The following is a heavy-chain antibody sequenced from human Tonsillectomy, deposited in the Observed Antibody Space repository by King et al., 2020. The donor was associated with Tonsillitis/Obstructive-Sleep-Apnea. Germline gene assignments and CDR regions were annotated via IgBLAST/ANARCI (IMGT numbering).Heavy chain of an antibody. CDR3: AKIPYGYYSTQAIGMDV. CDR1: GFTFSSYG. V-gene: IGHV3-30*18. Sequence: VQLVESGGGVVQPGRSLRLSCAASGFTFSSYGMHWVRQAPGKGLEWVAVISYDGGNKYYADSVKGRFTISRDNSKNTLYLQMNSLRAEDMAVYYCAKIPYGYYSTQAIGMDVWGQGTTVTVFS. D-gene: IGHD4-17*01. CDR2: ISYDGGNK. J-gene: IGHJ6*01.